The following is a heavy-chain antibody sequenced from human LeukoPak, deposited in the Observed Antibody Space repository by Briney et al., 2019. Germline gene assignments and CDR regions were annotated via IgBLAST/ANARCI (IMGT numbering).Heavy chain of an antibody. D-gene: IGHD1-1*01. V-gene: IGHV4-59*08. CDR3: VRHGTQKYVADY. J-gene: IGHJ4*02. Sequence: SETLSFTCTVSGGSISSYYWSWIRQPPGKGLEWIGYVSYSGSTNYNPSLKSRVTISVDTSKNQFSLKLSSVTAPDTAVYYCVRHGTQKYVADYWGQGTLVTVSS. CDR2: VSYSGST. CDR1: GGSISSYY.